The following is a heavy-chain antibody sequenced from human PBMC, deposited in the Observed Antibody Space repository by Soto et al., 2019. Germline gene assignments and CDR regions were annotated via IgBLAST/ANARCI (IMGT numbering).Heavy chain of an antibody. D-gene: IGHD2-2*01. Sequence: GASVKVSCKASGYTFTSYDINWVRQATGQRLEWMGWMNPNSGNTGYAQKFQGRVTMTRNTSISTAYMELSSLRSEDTTVYYCARGIRTRSLVVPASYYFDYWGQGTLVTVSS. CDR2: MNPNSGNT. V-gene: IGHV1-8*01. J-gene: IGHJ4*02. CDR1: GYTFTSYD. CDR3: ARGIRTRSLVVPASYYFDY.